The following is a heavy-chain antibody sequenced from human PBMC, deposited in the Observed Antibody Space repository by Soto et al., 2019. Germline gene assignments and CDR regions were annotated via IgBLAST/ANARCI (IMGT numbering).Heavy chain of an antibody. CDR1: GFTFSSYA. CDR3: AKSVRQWLAPFDS. CDR2: ISGSGGST. Sequence: EVQLLESGGGLVQPGGSLRLSCAASGFTFSSYAMSWVRQAPGKGLEWVSGISGSGGSTYYGDSVKGRFTISRDNSKNTLYLQMNSLRAEDTAVYYCAKSVRQWLAPFDSWGQGTLVTVSS. D-gene: IGHD6-19*01. J-gene: IGHJ4*02. V-gene: IGHV3-23*01.